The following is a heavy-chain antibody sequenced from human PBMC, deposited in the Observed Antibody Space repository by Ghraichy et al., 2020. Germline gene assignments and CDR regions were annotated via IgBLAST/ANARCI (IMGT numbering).Heavy chain of an antibody. J-gene: IGHJ4*02. Sequence: ASVKVSCKASGYTFADYGLSWVRQAPGQGLEWMGWIGAYNGNTNYAQKFQGRVTMTTETSTTTAYMELRTMRSDDTAVYYCARAGATVTSHFDYWGQGTLVTVSS. CDR2: IGAYNGNT. D-gene: IGHD4-11*01. CDR3: ARAGATVTSHFDY. V-gene: IGHV1-18*01. CDR1: GYTFADYG.